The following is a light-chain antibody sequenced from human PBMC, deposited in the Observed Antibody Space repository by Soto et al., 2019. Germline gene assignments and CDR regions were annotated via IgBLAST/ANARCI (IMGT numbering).Light chain of an antibody. V-gene: IGLV2-8*01. J-gene: IGLJ1*01. Sequence: QSALTQPPSASGSPGQSVAISCTGTSSDVGGYNYVSWYQQHPGKAPKLMIYDVSKRPSGVPDRFSGSKSGNTASLTVSGLQAEDEADYYCSSYAGTHIVFGTGTKLTAL. CDR3: SSYAGTHIV. CDR2: DVS. CDR1: SSDVGGYNY.